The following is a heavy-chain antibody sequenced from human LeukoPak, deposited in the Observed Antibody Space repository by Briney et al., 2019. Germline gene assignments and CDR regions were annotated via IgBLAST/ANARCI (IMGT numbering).Heavy chain of an antibody. CDR3: ARVAPGIAAAGPFDP. CDR2: IIPIFGTA. V-gene: IGHV1-69*13. CDR1: GGTFSSYA. Sequence: ASVKVSCKASGGTFSSYAISWVRQAPGQGLEWMGGIIPIFGTANYAQKFQGRVTITADESTSTAYMELSSLRSEDRAVYYCARVAPGIAAAGPFDPWGQGTLVTVSS. D-gene: IGHD6-13*01. J-gene: IGHJ5*02.